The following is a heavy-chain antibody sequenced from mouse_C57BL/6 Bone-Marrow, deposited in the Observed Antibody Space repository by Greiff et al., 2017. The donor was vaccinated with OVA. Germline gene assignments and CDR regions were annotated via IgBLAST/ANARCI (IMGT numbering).Heavy chain of an antibody. V-gene: IGHV5-12*01. J-gene: IGHJ3*01. CDR2: ISNGGGST. CDR3: ARGPFLAY. Sequence: DVKLQESGGGLVQPGGSLKLSCAASGFTFSDYYMYWVRQTPEKRLEWVAYISNGGGSTYYPDTVKGRFTISRDNAKNTLYLQMSRLKSEDTAMYYCARGPFLAYWGQGTLVTVSA. CDR1: GFTFSDYY.